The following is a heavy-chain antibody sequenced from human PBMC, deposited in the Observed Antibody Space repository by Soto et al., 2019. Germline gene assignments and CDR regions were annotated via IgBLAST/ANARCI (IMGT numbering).Heavy chain of an antibody. J-gene: IGHJ5*02. D-gene: IGHD5-18*01. Sequence: QVQLVQSGAEVKKPGSSVKVYCKASGGTFSSYAISWVRHAPGQGLEWMGGIIPIFGTANYAQKFQGRVTITADESTSTAYMELSSLRSEDTAVYYCARYTRDTAMVTRWFDPWCQGTLVTVSS. CDR2: IIPIFGTA. CDR3: ARYTRDTAMVTRWFDP. V-gene: IGHV1-69*01. CDR1: GGTFSSYA.